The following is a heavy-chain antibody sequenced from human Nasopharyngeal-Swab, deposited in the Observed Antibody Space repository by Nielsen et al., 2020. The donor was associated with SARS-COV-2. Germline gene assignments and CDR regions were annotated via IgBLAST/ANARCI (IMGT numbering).Heavy chain of an antibody. CDR3: ARWALGGGMDV. Sequence: SETLSLTCAVYGGSFSGYYWSWIRQPPGKGLEWIGEINHSGSTNYNPSLKSRVTISVDTSKNQFSLKLSSVTAADTAVYSCARWALGGGMDVWGQGTTVTVSS. V-gene: IGHV4-34*01. J-gene: IGHJ6*02. CDR1: GGSFSGYY. D-gene: IGHD3-16*01. CDR2: INHSGST.